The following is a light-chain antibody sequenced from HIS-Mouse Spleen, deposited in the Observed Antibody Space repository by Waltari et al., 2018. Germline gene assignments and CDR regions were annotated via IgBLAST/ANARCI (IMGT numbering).Light chain of an antibody. CDR1: NMGRKR. J-gene: IGLJ1*01. V-gene: IGLV3-21*02. Sequence: SYVLTQPPSVSVATGQTARITCGGTNMGRKRCNGYQQKPGQAPVLVVYDDSDRPSGIPERFSGSNSGNTATLTISRVEAGDEADYYCQVWDSSSDRVFGTGTKVTVL. CDR2: DDS. CDR3: QVWDSSSDRV.